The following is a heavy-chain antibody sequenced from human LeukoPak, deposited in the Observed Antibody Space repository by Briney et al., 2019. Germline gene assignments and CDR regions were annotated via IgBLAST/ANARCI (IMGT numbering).Heavy chain of an antibody. D-gene: IGHD2-2*01. V-gene: IGHV4-34*01. J-gene: IGHJ4*02. Sequence: KSSETLSLTCAVYGGSFSGYYWSWIRQPPGKGLEWIGEINHSGSTNYNPSLKSRVTISVDTSNNQFSLKLSSVTAADTAVYYCAREFRHCSSTGCYHWGQGTLVTVSS. CDR1: GGSFSGYY. CDR2: INHSGST. CDR3: AREFRHCSSTGCYH.